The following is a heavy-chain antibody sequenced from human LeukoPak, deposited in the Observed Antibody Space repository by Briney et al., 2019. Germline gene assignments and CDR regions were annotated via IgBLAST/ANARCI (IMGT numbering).Heavy chain of an antibody. J-gene: IGHJ6*03. D-gene: IGHD3-10*01. CDR1: GYSISSGYY. CDR2: IYHSGST. Sequence: PSETLSLTCTVSGYSISSGYYWGWIRQPPGKGLEWIGSIYHSGSTYYNPSLKSRVTISVDTSKNQFSLKLSSVTAADTAVYYCARVRAPTGIWFGDRGYYYMDVWGKGTTVTISS. V-gene: IGHV4-38-2*02. CDR3: ARVRAPTGIWFGDRGYYYMDV.